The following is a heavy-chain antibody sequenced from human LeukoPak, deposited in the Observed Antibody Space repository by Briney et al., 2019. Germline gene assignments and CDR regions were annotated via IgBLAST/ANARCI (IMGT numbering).Heavy chain of an antibody. CDR1: GYTFTSYA. D-gene: IGHD6-19*01. V-gene: IGHV7-4-1*02. CDR2: INTNTGNP. CDR3: ARDAYSSGRKFYAFDI. J-gene: IGHJ3*02. Sequence: ASVKVSCKASGYTFTSYAINWVRQAPGQGLEWMGWINTNTGNPTYAQGSTGRFVFSLDTSVSTAYLQISSLKAEDTAVYYCARDAYSSGRKFYAFDIWGQGTMVTVSS.